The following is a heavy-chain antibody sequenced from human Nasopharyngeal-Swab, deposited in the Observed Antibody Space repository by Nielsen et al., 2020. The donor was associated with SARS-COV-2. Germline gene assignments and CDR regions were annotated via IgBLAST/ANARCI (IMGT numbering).Heavy chain of an antibody. D-gene: IGHD5-12*01. Sequence: SETLSLTCAVYGGSFSGYYWSWIRQPPGKGLEWIGEINHSGSTNYNPSLKSRVTISVDTSKNQFSLKLSSVTAADTAVYYCARLIVATFWYFDLWGRGTLVTVSS. CDR2: INHSGST. CDR3: ARLIVATFWYFDL. CDR1: GGSFSGYY. J-gene: IGHJ2*01. V-gene: IGHV4-34*01.